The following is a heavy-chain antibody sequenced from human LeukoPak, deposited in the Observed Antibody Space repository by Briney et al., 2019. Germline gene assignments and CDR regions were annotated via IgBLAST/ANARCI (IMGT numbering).Heavy chain of an antibody. CDR1: GYTFTSYG. CDR3: TSTGYSGHDPLHY. V-gene: IGHV1-18*01. CDR2: ISAYNGYT. D-gene: IGHD5-12*01. J-gene: IGHJ4*02. Sequence: GASVKVSCKASGYTFTSYGISWVRQAPGQGLEWMGWISAYNGYTKYAQTLQGRVTMTTDTSTSTAYMELRSLRSDDTAVYYCTSTGYSGHDPLHYWGRGTLVTVSS.